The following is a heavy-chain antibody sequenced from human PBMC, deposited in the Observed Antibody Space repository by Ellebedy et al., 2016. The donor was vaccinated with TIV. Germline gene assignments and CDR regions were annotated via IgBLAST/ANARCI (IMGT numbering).Heavy chain of an antibody. CDR2: IIPIFGTA. Sequence: ASVKVSCKASGYTFTGYYMHWVRQAPGQGLEWMGGIIPIFGTANYAQKFQGRVTITADESTSTAYMELSSLRSEDTAVYYCARDVYYDSSGYYYRGYYFDYWGQGTLVTVSS. D-gene: IGHD3-22*01. J-gene: IGHJ4*02. CDR1: GYTFTGYY. V-gene: IGHV1-69*13. CDR3: ARDVYYDSSGYYYRGYYFDY.